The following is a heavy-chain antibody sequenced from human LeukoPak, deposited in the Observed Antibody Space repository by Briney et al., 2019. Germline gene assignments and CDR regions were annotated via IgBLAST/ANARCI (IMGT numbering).Heavy chain of an antibody. J-gene: IGHJ4*02. V-gene: IGHV3-23*01. CDR2: LSNTGDNT. CDR1: GFTFSSYA. Sequence: PGGSLRLSCAASGFTFSSYAMSWVRQAPGKGLEWVSTLSNTGDNTYYADSVKGRFTISRDNSKNTLYLQMSSLRAEDTAVYYCAQTGGLVPGRYFVYWGQGTLVTVSS. CDR3: AQTGGLVPGRYFVY. D-gene: IGHD6-6*01.